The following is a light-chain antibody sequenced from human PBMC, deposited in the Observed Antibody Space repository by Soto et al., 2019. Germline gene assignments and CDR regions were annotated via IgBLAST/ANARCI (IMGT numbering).Light chain of an antibody. CDR3: QQYNDWQWT. Sequence: EIVLTQSPATLSLSPGERATLSCRASQSVSSYLAWYQQKPGQAPRLLIYDASNRATGIPARFSGSGSATDFTLTISSLQSEDFAVYYCQQYNDWQWTFGQGTKVDIK. CDR2: DAS. CDR1: QSVSSY. V-gene: IGKV3-11*01. J-gene: IGKJ1*01.